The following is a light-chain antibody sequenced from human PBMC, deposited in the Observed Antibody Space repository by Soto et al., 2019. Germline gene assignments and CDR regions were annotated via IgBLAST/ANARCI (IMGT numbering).Light chain of an antibody. CDR3: QQYYSIPLT. J-gene: IGKJ1*01. CDR1: QSVLYSSNNKNY. V-gene: IGKV4-1*01. Sequence: DIVMTQSPDSLAVSLGERATINCKSSQSVLYSSNNKNYLAWYQQKPGQPPKLLIYWASTRESGVPDRFSGGGSGTDFTLTISSLQAEDGAVYYCQQYYSIPLTFGQGTKVEIK. CDR2: WAS.